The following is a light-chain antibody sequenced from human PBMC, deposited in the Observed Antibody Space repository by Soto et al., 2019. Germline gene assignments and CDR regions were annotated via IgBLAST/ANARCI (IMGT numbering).Light chain of an antibody. CDR1: QHISTW. Sequence: DIQMTQSPSSVSASLGDRVTITCRASQHISTWLVWYQQKPGKAPQLLIYAASILQTGVPSRFSGSGSGTDFSLTISSLQPEDSETYYGQQANSFPFTFGQGTRLEI. J-gene: IGKJ2*01. CDR2: AAS. CDR3: QQANSFPFT. V-gene: IGKV1-12*01.